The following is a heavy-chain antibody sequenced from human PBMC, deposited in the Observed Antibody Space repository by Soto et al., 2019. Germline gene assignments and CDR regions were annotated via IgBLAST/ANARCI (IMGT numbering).Heavy chain of an antibody. CDR1: GGSISDYY. Sequence: QVQLQESGPGLVKPSETLSLTCTVSGGSISDYYWSWIRQPAGKGLEWIGRIYTSGSTDYNPSLKSRVSISIDTSKSQFYLKVTSMTAADTAVYYCARERREKIHDGYDIDYWGQGTLVTVSS. CDR2: IYTSGST. V-gene: IGHV4-4*07. D-gene: IGHD5-12*01. CDR3: ARERREKIHDGYDIDY. J-gene: IGHJ4*02.